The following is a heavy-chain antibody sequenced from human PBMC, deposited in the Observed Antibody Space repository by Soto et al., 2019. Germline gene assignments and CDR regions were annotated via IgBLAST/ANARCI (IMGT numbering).Heavy chain of an antibody. J-gene: IGHJ4*02. V-gene: IGHV4-34*01. D-gene: IGHD6-13*01. CDR1: DGSFSGYY. Sequence: QVQLQQWGAGLLKPAETLSLTCAVYDGSFSGYYWSWIRQPPGKGLEWIGEINHVGGTNYKPSLKSRLTISVDTSKNQFSLKVNSVTAADTAVYYCARGQKGYSSRWYVDWGQGTPVTVSS. CDR2: INHVGGT. CDR3: ARGQKGYSSRWYVD.